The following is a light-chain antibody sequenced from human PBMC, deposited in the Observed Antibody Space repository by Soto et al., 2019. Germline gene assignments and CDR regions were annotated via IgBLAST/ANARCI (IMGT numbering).Light chain of an antibody. V-gene: IGKV2-28*01. CDR2: LAS. J-gene: IGKJ3*01. CDR1: QSLLHSNGYNY. CDR3: MQALQTPIT. Sequence: EIVTTQSPLSLSVTPGEPASISCRASQSLLHSNGYNYLDWYVQKPGQPPQLLINLASNRASGVPDNFSGSGTGTDFTLNIRRVEAEDVGVYYCMQALQTPITFGPGTKVDI.